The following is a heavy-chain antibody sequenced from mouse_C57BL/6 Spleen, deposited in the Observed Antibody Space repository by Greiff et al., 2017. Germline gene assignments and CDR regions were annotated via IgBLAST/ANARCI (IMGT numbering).Heavy chain of an antibody. J-gene: IGHJ4*01. D-gene: IGHD2-4*01. CDR3: ARSGYYDLMDY. V-gene: IGHV1-4*01. CDR1: GYTFTSYT. Sequence: QVQLQQSGAELARPGASVKMSCKASGYTFTSYTMHWVKQRPGRGLEWIGYINPSSGYTKYNQKFKDKATLTADKSSSTAYMQLSSLTSEDSAVYYCARSGYYDLMDYWGQGTSVTVSS. CDR2: INPSSGYT.